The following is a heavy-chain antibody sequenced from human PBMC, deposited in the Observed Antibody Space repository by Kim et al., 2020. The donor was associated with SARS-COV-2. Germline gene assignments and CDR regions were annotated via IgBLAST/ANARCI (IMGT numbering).Heavy chain of an antibody. CDR2: MFYNGRP. CDR3: ARQPMTSSYFYYYMDV. V-gene: IGHV4-59*08. D-gene: IGHD6-6*01. CDR1: GGAVAGSN. Sequence: SETLSLTCSVSGGAVAGSNWTWIRQAPGEGLEWIGSMFYNGRPNYNPSLKSRITISIDTRKKEVSLRLSSVTAADTAAYYCARQPMTSSYFYYYMDVWG. J-gene: IGHJ6*03.